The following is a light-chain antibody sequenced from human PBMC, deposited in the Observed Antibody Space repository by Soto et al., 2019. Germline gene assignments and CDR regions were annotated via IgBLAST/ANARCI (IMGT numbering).Light chain of an antibody. CDR2: AAS. J-gene: IGKJ3*01. V-gene: IGKV3-20*01. Sequence: EIVLTQSPCTLSLSPGERATLSCRASQSINNRYVAWYQQKPGEAPRLLIYAASSRATGIPDRFSGSGSGTDFTLTISRLEPEDFAVYYCQQFGSSPGFTFGPGTKVDIK. CDR1: QSINNRY. CDR3: QQFGSSPGFT.